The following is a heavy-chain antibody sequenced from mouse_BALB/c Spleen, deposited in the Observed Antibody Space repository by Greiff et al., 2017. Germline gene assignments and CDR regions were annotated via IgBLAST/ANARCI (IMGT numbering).Heavy chain of an antibody. J-gene: IGHJ3*01. V-gene: IGHV14-3*02. CDR3: ARYYGNYEFAY. CDR2: IDPANGNT. Sequence: VQLQQSGAELVKPGASVKLSCTASGFNIKDAYMHWVKQRPEQGLEWIGRIDPANGNTKYDLKFQGKATITADTSSNTAYLQLSSLTSEDTAVYYCARYYGNYEFAYWGQGTLVTVSA. D-gene: IGHD2-1*01. CDR1: GFNIKDAY.